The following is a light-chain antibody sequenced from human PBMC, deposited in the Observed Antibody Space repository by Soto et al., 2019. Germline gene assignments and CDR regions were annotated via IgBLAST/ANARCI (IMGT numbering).Light chain of an antibody. V-gene: IGLV2-14*01. J-gene: IGLJ2*01. Sequence: QSVLTQPASVSGSLGQSITISCSGTSRDVGGYDYVSWYQQHPGKAPKLIIYEFTHRPSGVSYRFSASKSGNTASLTISGLQAEDEADYYCSSYTSSATLIFGGGTKVTVL. CDR1: SRDVGGYDY. CDR2: EFT. CDR3: SSYTSSATLI.